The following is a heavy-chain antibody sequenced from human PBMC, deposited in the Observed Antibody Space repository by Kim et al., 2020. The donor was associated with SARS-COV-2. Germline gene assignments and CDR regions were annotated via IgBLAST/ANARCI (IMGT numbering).Heavy chain of an antibody. D-gene: IGHD2-15*01. CDR3: ARGRKGGNRIYYYYGMDV. CDR2: INHSGST. V-gene: IGHV4-34*01. CDR1: GGSFSGYY. J-gene: IGHJ6*02. Sequence: SETLSLTCAVYGGSFSGYYWSWIRQPPGKGLEWIGEINHSGSTNYNPSLKSRVTISVDTSKNQFSLKLSSVTAADTAVYYCARGRKGGNRIYYYYGMDVWGQGTTVTVSS.